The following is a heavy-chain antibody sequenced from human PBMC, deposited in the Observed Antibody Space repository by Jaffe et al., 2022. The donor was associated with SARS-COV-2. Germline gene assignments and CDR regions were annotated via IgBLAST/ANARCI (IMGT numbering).Heavy chain of an antibody. CDR3: TTRRGGYGPFDP. CDR2: IKSKTDGGTT. D-gene: IGHD5-12*01. CDR1: GFTFSNAW. J-gene: IGHJ5*02. V-gene: IGHV3-15*01. Sequence: EVQLVESGGGLVKPGGSLRLSCAASGFTFSNAWMSWVRQAPGKGLEWVGRIKSKTDGGTTDYAAPVKGRFTISRDDSKNTLYLQMNSLKTEDTAVYYCTTRRGGYGPFDPWGQGTLVTVSS.